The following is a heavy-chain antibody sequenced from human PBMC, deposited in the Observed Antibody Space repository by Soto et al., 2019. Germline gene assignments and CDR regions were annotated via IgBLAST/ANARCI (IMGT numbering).Heavy chain of an antibody. CDR2: ISGSGGST. V-gene: IGHV3-23*01. Sequence: GGSLRLSCAASGFTFSSYAMSWVRQAPGKGLEWVSAISGSGGSTYYADSVKGRFTISRDNSKNTLYLQMNSLRGEDTAVYYCAKDGEGSWAGNFDYWGQGTLVTVSS. D-gene: IGHD6-13*01. CDR1: GFTFSSYA. CDR3: AKDGEGSWAGNFDY. J-gene: IGHJ4*02.